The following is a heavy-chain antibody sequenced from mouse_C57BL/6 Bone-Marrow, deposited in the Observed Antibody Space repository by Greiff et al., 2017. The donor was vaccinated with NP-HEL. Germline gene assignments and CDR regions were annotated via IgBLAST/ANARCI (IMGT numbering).Heavy chain of an antibody. V-gene: IGHV1-52*01. J-gene: IGHJ4*01. CDR2: IDPSDSET. CDR1: GYTFTSYW. D-gene: IGHD2-2*01. Sequence: QVQLQQSGAELVRPGSSVKLSCKASGYTFTSYWMHWVKQRPIQGLEWIGNIDPSDSETHYNQKFKDKATLTVDKSSSTAYMQLSSLTSEDSAVYYCARRVVTDGYYAMDYWGQGTSVTVSS. CDR3: ARRVVTDGYYAMDY.